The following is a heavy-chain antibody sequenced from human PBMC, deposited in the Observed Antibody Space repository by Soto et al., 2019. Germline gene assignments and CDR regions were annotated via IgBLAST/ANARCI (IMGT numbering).Heavy chain of an antibody. CDR3: ARGQQPARYGSGSSDYP. CDR1: GYSFTSYW. CDR2: IDPSDSYT. D-gene: IGHD3-10*01. V-gene: IGHV5-10-1*01. Sequence: EVQLVPSGAEVKKPGESLRISCKGSGYSFTSYWISWVRQMPGKGLEWMGRIDPSDSYTNYSPSFQGHVTISADKSISTAYLQWSSLKASDTAMYYCARGQQPARYGSGSSDYPWGQGPLVTVSS. J-gene: IGHJ4*02.